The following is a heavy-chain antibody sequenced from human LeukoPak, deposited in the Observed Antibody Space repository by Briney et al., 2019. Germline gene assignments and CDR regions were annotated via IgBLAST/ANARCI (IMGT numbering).Heavy chain of an antibody. V-gene: IGHV3-21*01. CDR3: ARDRGSSTGLDY. CDR1: GFTFSSYA. D-gene: IGHD6-13*01. J-gene: IGHJ4*02. Sequence: PGGSLRLSCAASGFTFSSYAMNWVRQAPGEGLEWVSSVSSSGTYIYYADSVKGRFTISRDNAKNSLYLQLNSLRAEDTAVYYCARDRGSSTGLDYWGQGTMVTVSS. CDR2: VSSSGTYI.